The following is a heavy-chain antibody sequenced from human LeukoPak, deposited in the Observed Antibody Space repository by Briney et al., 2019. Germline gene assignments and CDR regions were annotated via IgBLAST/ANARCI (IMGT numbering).Heavy chain of an antibody. V-gene: IGHV4-39*01. J-gene: IGHJ4*02. CDR1: GGSISSNYYY. Sequence: PSETLSLTCTVSGGSISSNYYYWDWIRQPPGKGLEWIGSIYYSGSTNYNPSLKSRVIMTIDRSKNQFSLKLSSVTAADTAVYYCASLLCSGGSCYSVFDYWGQGTLVTVSS. D-gene: IGHD2-15*01. CDR3: ASLLCSGGSCYSVFDY. CDR2: IYYSGST.